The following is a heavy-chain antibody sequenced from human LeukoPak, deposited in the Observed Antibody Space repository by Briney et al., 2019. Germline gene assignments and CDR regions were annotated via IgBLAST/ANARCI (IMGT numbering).Heavy chain of an antibody. CDR3: AKPDNPSYYDILTGYYSYFDY. D-gene: IGHD3-9*01. CDR2: ISGSGGST. CDR1: GFTFSSYA. J-gene: IGHJ4*02. Sequence: GGSLRLSCAASGFTFSSYAMSWVRQAPGKGLEWVSAISGSGGSTYYADSVKGRFTISRDNSKNTLYLQMNSLRAEDTAVYYCAKPDNPSYYDILTGYYSYFDYRGQGTLVTVSS. V-gene: IGHV3-23*01.